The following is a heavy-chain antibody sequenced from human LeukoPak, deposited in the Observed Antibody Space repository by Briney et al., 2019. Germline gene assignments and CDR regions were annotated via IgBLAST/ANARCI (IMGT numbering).Heavy chain of an antibody. D-gene: IGHD6-19*01. Sequence: GGSLRLSCVVSGFSVITHYMSGVRQAAARGVEGGSVIYNDGSTYYSDSVKGRVAISRDNSKNALYLQMTSLRVDATAVYYCARSGYSSGWFNDHWGKGTLVTVSS. J-gene: IGHJ4*02. CDR1: GFSVITHY. V-gene: IGHV3-53*01. CDR3: ARSGYSSGWFNDH. CDR2: IYNDGST.